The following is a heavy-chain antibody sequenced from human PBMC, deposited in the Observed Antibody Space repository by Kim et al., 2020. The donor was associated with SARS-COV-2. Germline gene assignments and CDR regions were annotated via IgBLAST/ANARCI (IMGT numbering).Heavy chain of an antibody. CDR3: ATGQGGYYRKDAFDI. CDR1: GYTLTELS. J-gene: IGHJ3*02. D-gene: IGHD3-3*01. Sequence: ASVKVSCKVSGYTLTELSMHWVRQAPGKGLEWMGGFDPEDGETIYAQKFQGRVTMTEDTSTDTAYMELSSLRSEDTAVYYCATGQGGYYRKDAFDIWGQGTMVTVSS. V-gene: IGHV1-24*01. CDR2: FDPEDGET.